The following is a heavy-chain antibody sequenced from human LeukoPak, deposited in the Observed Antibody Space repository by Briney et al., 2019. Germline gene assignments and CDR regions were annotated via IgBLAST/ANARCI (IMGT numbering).Heavy chain of an antibody. CDR1: GFTFSDYY. CDR2: ISSSGSTI. D-gene: IGHD2-2*01. V-gene: IGHV3-11*01. J-gene: IGHJ6*02. CDR3: ARGIVVPRYYYYYGMDV. Sequence: PGGSLRLSCAASGFTFSDYYMSWIRQAPGKGLEWVSYISSSGSTIYYADSVKGRFTISRDNAKNSLYLQMNSLRAEDTAVYYCARGIVVPRYYYYYGMDVWGQGTTVTVSS.